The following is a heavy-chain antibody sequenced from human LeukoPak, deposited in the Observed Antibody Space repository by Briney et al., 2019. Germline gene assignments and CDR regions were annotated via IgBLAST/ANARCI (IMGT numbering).Heavy chain of an antibody. Sequence: SETLSLTCTVSGGSISSGGYYWSWIRQPPGKGLEWIGYIYHSGSTYYNPSLKSRVTISEDRSKNQFSLKLSSVTAADTAVYYCARGPSLEELEPPGDFDYWGQGTLVTVSS. V-gene: IGHV4-30-2*01. CDR1: GGSISSGGYY. J-gene: IGHJ4*02. CDR3: ARGPSLEELEPPGDFDY. CDR2: IYHSGST. D-gene: IGHD1-1*01.